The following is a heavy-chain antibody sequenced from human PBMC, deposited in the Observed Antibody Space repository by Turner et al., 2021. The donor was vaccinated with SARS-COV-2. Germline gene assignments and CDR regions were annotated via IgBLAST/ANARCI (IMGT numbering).Heavy chain of an antibody. CDR1: GGSISSSSYY. V-gene: IGHV4-39*01. Sequence: QLQLQESGPGLVKTSETLSLTCTVSGGSISSSSYYWGWIRQPPGKGPEWIGDIHSSGSAYYNPSVKSRVTISVDTSKNQFSLKLSSVTAADTAVYYCATRGVDIVVAVAAIDSPQGGMDVWGQGTTVTVSS. CDR2: IHSSGSA. J-gene: IGHJ6*02. CDR3: ATRGVDIVVAVAAIDSPQGGMDV. D-gene: IGHD2-15*01.